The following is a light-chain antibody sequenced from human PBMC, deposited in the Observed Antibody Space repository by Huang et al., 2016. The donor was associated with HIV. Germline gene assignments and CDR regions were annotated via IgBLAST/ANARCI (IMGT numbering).Light chain of an antibody. CDR2: WAS. Sequence: DIVMTQSPDSLAVSLGARATINCKSSQSVLYNSNNKHYLAWYQQKPGQPPKLLIYWASTRESGVPDRFSGGGSGTDFTLTISSLQAEDVAVYYCQQYYSSPLTFGGGTKVEIK. V-gene: IGKV4-1*01. CDR3: QQYYSSPLT. J-gene: IGKJ4*01. CDR1: QSVLYNSNNKHY.